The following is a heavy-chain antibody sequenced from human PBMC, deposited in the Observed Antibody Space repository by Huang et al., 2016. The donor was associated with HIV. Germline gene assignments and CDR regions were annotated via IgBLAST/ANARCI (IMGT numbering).Heavy chain of an antibody. CDR3: ATSTPMLGESGGWSGKVVITENVPYVD. J-gene: IGHJ4*02. CDR2: CGPMCVSA. Sequence: QVHLVQSGAEVKKPGSSVKVSCKASGDSFTSLPINWVRQAPGQGFEWRGGCGPMCVSATCEQKFRGRGTISADESTSTAYMELSRLRSDDTAMYYCATSTPMLGESGGWSGKVVITENVPYVDWGQGTLVTVSS. CDR1: GDSFTSLP. D-gene: IGHD3-22*01. V-gene: IGHV1-69*01.